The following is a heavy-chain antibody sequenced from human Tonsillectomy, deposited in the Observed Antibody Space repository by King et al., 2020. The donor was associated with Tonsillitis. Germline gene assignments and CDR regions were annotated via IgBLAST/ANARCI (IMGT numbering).Heavy chain of an antibody. D-gene: IGHD6-13*01. CDR3: ARDPRYSSSPHFDY. CDR1: GFTFSSYA. CDR2: ISYDGNHK. V-gene: IGHV3-30-3*01. Sequence: VQLVESGGGVVQPGRSLRLSCAASGFTFSSYAMHWVRQAPGKGLEWVAFISYDGNHKYYADSVKGRFTNSRDNSKNTLYLQMNSLRAEDTAVYYCARDPRYSSSPHFDYWGQGTLVTVSA. J-gene: IGHJ4*02.